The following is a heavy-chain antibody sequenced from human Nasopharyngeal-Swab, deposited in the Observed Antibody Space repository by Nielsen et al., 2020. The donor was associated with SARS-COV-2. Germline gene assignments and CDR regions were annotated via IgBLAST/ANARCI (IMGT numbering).Heavy chain of an antibody. Sequence: ASVKVSCKVSGYTLTELSMHWVRQAPGKGLEWMGGFDPEDGETIYAQKFQGRVTMTEDTSTDTAYMELSGLRSEDTAVYFCARGPRPQRHFDYWGQGTLVTVSS. CDR3: ARGPRPQRHFDY. CDR1: GYTLTELS. D-gene: IGHD1-1*01. J-gene: IGHJ4*02. CDR2: FDPEDGET. V-gene: IGHV1-24*01.